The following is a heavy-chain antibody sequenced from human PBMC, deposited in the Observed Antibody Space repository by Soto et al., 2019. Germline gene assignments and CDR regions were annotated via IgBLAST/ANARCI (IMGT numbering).Heavy chain of an antibody. Sequence: PVESLRLSCAASGVSFSNDAMHWVRQAPGKGLEWVAVIWYDGSNKYYADSVKGRFTISKDNSQTTVYLQMNSLRAEDSAVYYCTRDPYGGSRYYFDSWGQGTLVTVSS. V-gene: IGHV3-33*01. CDR3: TRDPYGGSRYYFDS. CDR2: IWYDGSNK. J-gene: IGHJ4*02. D-gene: IGHD1-26*01. CDR1: GVSFSNDA.